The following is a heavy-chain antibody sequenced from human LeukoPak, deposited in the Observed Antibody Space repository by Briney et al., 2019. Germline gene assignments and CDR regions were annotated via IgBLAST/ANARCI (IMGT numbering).Heavy chain of an antibody. D-gene: IGHD3-16*01. CDR2: IYTGGIT. CDR1: EFSISSHF. CDR3: ARDQVTSGGGLDY. J-gene: IGHJ4*02. V-gene: IGHV3-53*01. Sequence: GGSLRLSCAASEFSISSHFMTWVRQAPGKGLEWVSVIYTGGITHYADSVAGRFTISRDNSKNTLYLQMNSLRVEDTAVYYCARDQVTSGGGLDYWGQGTLVTVSS.